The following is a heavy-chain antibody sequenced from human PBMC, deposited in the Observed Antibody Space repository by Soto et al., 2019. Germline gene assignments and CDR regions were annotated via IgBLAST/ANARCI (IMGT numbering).Heavy chain of an antibody. CDR1: GYTFTSYA. CDR3: ARGPGGPDGPGDY. V-gene: IGHV1-3*01. CDR2: INAGNGNT. J-gene: IGHJ4*02. Sequence: QVQLVQSGAEVKKPGASVKVSCKASGYTFTSYAMHWVRQAPGQRLEWMGWINAGNGNTKYSQKFQGRVTLTRVTSASTAYMELSSLRSEDTAVYYCARGPGGPDGPGDYWGQGTLVTVSS. D-gene: IGHD2-15*01.